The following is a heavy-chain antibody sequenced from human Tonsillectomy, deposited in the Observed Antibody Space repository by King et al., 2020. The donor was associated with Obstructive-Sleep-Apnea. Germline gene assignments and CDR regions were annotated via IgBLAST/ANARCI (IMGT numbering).Heavy chain of an antibody. D-gene: IGHD4-17*01. CDR1: GFTFDDYA. CDR3: AKGLTTVTSGFDY. Sequence: VQLVESGGGLVQPGRSLRLSCAASGFTFDDYAMHWVRQAPGKGLEWVSGISWNSCSIGYADSVKGRFTISRDNAKNSLYLQMNSLRAEDTALYYCAKGLTTVTSGFDYWGQGTLVTVSS. J-gene: IGHJ4*02. V-gene: IGHV3-9*01. CDR2: ISWNSCSI.